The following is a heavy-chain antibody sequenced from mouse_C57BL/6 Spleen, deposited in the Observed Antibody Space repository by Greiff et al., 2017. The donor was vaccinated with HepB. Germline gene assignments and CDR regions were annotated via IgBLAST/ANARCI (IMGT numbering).Heavy chain of an antibody. CDR1: GYTFTSYD. CDR2: IYPRDGST. J-gene: IGHJ1*03. CDR3: ARSEYYGRDWYFDV. Sequence: VQLQQSGPELVKPGDSVKLSCKASGYTFTSYDINWVKQRPGQGLEWIGWIYPRDGSTKYNEKFKGKATLTVDTSSSTAYMELHSLTSEDSAVYFCARSEYYGRDWYFDVWGTGTTVTVSS. D-gene: IGHD1-1*01. V-gene: IGHV1-85*01.